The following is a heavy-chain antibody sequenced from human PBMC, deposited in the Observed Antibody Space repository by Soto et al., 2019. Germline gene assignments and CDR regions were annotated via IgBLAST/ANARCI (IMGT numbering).Heavy chain of an antibody. J-gene: IGHJ4*02. CDR2: IYYLGST. Sequence: ASETLSLTCTFSGGSVISGGYYWSWIRQRPGEGLEWIGYIYYLGSTSYNPSLSSRVTISVDTSKNQFSLTLPSVTAAVTAVYYCAGLRWSSYVYLDSWGLGTLVTVSS. V-gene: IGHV4-31*03. CDR1: GGSVISGGYY. CDR3: AGLRWSSYVYLDS. D-gene: IGHD3-3*01.